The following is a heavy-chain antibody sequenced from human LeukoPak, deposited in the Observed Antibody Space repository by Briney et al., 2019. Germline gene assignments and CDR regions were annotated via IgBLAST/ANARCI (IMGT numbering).Heavy chain of an antibody. CDR1: GFTFSSYG. J-gene: IGHJ4*02. CDR3: AKDTNSSSVTYYFDY. Sequence: GGSLRLSCAASGFTFSSYGMHWVRQAPGKGLEWVVFIRYDGSNKYYADSVKGRFTISRDNSKNTLYLQMNSLRAEDTAVYYCAKDTNSSSVTYYFDYWGQGTLVTVSS. V-gene: IGHV3-30*02. CDR2: IRYDGSNK. D-gene: IGHD6-6*01.